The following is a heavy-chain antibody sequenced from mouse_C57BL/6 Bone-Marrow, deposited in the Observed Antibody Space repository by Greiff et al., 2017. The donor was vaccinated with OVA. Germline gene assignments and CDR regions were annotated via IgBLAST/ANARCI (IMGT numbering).Heavy chain of an antibody. J-gene: IGHJ2*01. Sequence: EVQLVESGAELVRPGASVKLSCTASGFNIKDDYMHWLKQRPEQGLEWIGWIDPENGDTEYASKFQGKATITADTSSNTAYLQLSSLTSEDTAVYYCTTAYGNYVDFDYWGQGTTLTVSS. V-gene: IGHV14-4*01. CDR1: GFNIKDDY. CDR2: IDPENGDT. CDR3: TTAYGNYVDFDY. D-gene: IGHD2-1*01.